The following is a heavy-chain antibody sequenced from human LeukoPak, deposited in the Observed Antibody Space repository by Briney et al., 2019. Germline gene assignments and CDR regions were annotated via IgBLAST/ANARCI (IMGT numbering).Heavy chain of an antibody. Sequence: GGSLRLSCAASGFSFNSYAMHWVRQAPGKGLEWVAVISYDGSNKYYADSVKGRFTISRDNSKNTLYLQMNSLRAEDTAVYFCARVYSSGWYVLDYWGQGTLVTVSS. D-gene: IGHD6-19*01. CDR2: ISYDGSNK. CDR3: ARVYSSGWYVLDY. CDR1: GFSFNSYA. J-gene: IGHJ4*02. V-gene: IGHV3-30-3*01.